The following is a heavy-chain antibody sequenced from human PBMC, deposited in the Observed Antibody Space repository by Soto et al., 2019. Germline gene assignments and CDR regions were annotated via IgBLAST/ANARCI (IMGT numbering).Heavy chain of an antibody. CDR3: AREVSSGWYYFDY. CDR2: IYYSGST. D-gene: IGHD6-19*01. V-gene: IGHV4-59*01. J-gene: IGHJ4*02. CDR1: GGSISSYY. Sequence: SETLSLTCTVSGGSISSYYWSWIRQPPGKGLEWIGYIYYSGSTNYNPSLKSRVTISVDTSKNQFSLKLSSVTAADTAVYYCAREVSSGWYYFDYWGQGTLVTVSS.